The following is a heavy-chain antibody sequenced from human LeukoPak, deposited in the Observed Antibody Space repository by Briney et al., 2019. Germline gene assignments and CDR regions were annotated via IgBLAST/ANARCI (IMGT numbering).Heavy chain of an antibody. D-gene: IGHD1-26*01. CDR3: AKVTEWELVGGAFDI. Sequence: LAGGSLRLSCAASGFTFDDYAMHWVRQAPGKGLEWVSGISWNSGSIGYADSVKGRFTISRDNAKNSLYLQMNSLRAEDMALYYCAKVTEWELVGGAFDIWGQGTMVTVSS. J-gene: IGHJ3*02. CDR2: ISWNSGSI. CDR1: GFTFDDYA. V-gene: IGHV3-9*03.